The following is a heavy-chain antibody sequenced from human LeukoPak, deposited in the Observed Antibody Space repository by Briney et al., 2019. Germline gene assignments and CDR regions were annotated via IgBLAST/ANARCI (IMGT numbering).Heavy chain of an antibody. J-gene: IGHJ4*02. Sequence: GGSLRLSCAASGFTFSNYWMSWDRQAPGKGLEWVANIKRDGSDTFYVDSVKGRFTISRDNALNSLYLQMNSLRAEDTALYYCARDGDFFDYWGQGILVTVSS. D-gene: IGHD4-17*01. V-gene: IGHV3-7*01. CDR2: IKRDGSDT. CDR3: ARDGDFFDY. CDR1: GFTFSNYW.